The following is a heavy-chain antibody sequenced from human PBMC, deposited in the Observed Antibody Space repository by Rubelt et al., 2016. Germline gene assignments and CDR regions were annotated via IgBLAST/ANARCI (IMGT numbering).Heavy chain of an antibody. CDR2: IYSGGNT. CDR3: ASVDPIAVAGTYYYTMDV. J-gene: IGHJ6*02. D-gene: IGHD6-19*01. CDR1: GFPVSTKY. Sequence: EVQLVESGGYLVQPGGSQRLSCAASGFPVSTKYMSWLRQAPGKGLEWLSVIYSGGNTSYAETAKGRITHSRQQSENTGYLQMNSLRPGETAVYYCASVDPIAVAGTYYYTMDVWGQGTTVTVSS. V-gene: IGHV3-53*04.